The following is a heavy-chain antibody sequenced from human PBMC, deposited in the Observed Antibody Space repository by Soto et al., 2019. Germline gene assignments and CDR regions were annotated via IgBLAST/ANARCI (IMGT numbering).Heavy chain of an antibody. D-gene: IGHD1-1*01. J-gene: IGHJ4*02. V-gene: IGHV1-8*01. Sequence: QVQLVQSGAEVRKPGASVKVSCEASGYTFTSYDIYWVRQATGQGLEWMGWMNPNTGNSGYAQKFQGRVTMTSDTSKSPAHMEVSSLRSEDTAVYYCARRAETNGWNGFGADKYYFDFWGQGTLVTVSS. CDR1: GYTFTSYD. CDR2: MNPNTGNS. CDR3: ARRAETNGWNGFGADKYYFDF.